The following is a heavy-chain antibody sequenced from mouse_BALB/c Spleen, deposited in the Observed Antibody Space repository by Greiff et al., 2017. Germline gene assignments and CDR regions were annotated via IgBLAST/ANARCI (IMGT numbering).Heavy chain of an antibody. CDR2: IRNKANGYTT. CDR3: ARDNSYYFDY. V-gene: IGHV7-3*02. J-gene: IGHJ2*01. CDR1: GFTFTDYY. Sequence: EVKLVESGGGLVQPGGSLRLSCATSGFTFTDYYMSWVRQPPGKALEWLGFIRNKANGYTTEYSASVKGRFTISRDNSQSILYLQMNTLRAEDSATYYCARDNSYYFDYWGQGTTLTVSS.